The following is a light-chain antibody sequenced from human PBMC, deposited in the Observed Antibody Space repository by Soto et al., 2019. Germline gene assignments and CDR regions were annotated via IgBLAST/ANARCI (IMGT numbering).Light chain of an antibody. CDR3: QQSYSTFIS. CDR2: AAS. J-gene: IGKJ5*01. Sequence: DIQMTQSPSSLSASVGDRVTITCRASQNIRTYLNWYQQKPGKAPKLLIYAASSLQSGVPSRFSGSGSGTDFTLTISSLQPEDFATYYCQQSYSTFISFCQGTRLEIK. CDR1: QNIRTY. V-gene: IGKV1-39*01.